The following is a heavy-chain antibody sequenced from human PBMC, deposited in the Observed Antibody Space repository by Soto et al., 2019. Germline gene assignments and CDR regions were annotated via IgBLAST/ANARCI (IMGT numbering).Heavy chain of an antibody. J-gene: IGHJ4*02. CDR3: ARGEIVATTY. CDR2: MNPNSGNT. V-gene: IGHV1-8*01. D-gene: IGHD5-12*01. CDR1: GYTFTSHD. Sequence: QVQLVQSGAEVKKPGASVKVSCKASGYTFTSHDINWVRQATGQGLEWMGWMNPNSGNTGYAQKFQGRVSMTRNSSTSTAYMELSSLRSEDTAVYFCARGEIVATTYWGQGTLVTVSS.